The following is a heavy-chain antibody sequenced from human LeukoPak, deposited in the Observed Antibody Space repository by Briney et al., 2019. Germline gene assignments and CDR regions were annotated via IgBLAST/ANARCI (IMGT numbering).Heavy chain of an antibody. CDR2: VNRDGSET. CDR3: AKDTRDYGDFDDAFDI. D-gene: IGHD4-17*01. J-gene: IGHJ3*02. CDR1: GFALSSHW. Sequence: PGGSLRLSCAASGFALSSHWMTWVRQVPGRGPEWVANVNRDGSETYYLDSVKGRFTISKDNAKNSLYLQMNSLRAEDTALYYCAKDTRDYGDFDDAFDIWGQGTMVTVSS. V-gene: IGHV3-7*03.